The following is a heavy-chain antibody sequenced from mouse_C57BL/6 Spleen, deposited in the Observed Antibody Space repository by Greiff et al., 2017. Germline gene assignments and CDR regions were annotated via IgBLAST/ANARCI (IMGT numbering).Heavy chain of an antibody. CDR2: SRNKANDYTT. V-gene: IGHV7-1*01. D-gene: IGHD1-1*01. CDR1: GFTFSDFY. CDR3: ARDAYGSSYSFAY. Sequence: EVMLVESGGGLVQSGRSLRLSCATSGFTFSDFYMAWVRQAPGKGLEWIAASRNKANDYTTEYSASVKGRFIVSRDTSQSILYLQMNALRAEDTAIYYCARDAYGSSYSFAYWGQGTLVTVSA. J-gene: IGHJ3*01.